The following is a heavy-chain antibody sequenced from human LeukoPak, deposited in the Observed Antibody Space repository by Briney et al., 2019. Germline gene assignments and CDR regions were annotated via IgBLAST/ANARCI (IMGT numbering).Heavy chain of an antibody. CDR3: AIHRVLHYFDY. Sequence: GRSLRLSCAASGFTFSSHGMHWVRQAPGKGLEWVAVIWYDGSDKYYADSVKGRFTISSDNSKNTLYLQMTTLRADDTAVYYCAIHRVLHYFDYWGQGALVTVSS. J-gene: IGHJ4*02. CDR1: GFTFSSHG. CDR2: IWYDGSDK. V-gene: IGHV3-33*08. D-gene: IGHD3-16*01.